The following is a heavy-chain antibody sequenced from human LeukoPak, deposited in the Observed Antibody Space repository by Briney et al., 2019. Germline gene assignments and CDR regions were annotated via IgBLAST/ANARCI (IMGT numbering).Heavy chain of an antibody. V-gene: IGHV3-48*04. Sequence: GGSLRLSCTASGFTFSSYSMNWVRQAPGKGLEWVSYISSSGSTIYYADSVKGRFAISRDNAKNSLYLQMNSLRAEDTAVYYCARDLSLYCSGGTCYSLNYWGQGTLVTVSS. J-gene: IGHJ4*02. CDR3: ARDLSLYCSGGTCYSLNY. CDR1: GFTFSSYS. CDR2: ISSSGSTI. D-gene: IGHD2-15*01.